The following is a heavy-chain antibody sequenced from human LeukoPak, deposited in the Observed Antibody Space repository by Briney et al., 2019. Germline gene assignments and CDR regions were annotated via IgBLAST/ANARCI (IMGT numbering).Heavy chain of an antibody. V-gene: IGHV1-69*05. CDR3: ARDNYDSSGYYDY. CDR1: GGTFSSYA. CDR2: IIPIFGTA. Sequence: SVKVSCKASGGTFSSYAISWVRQAPGQGLERMGRIIPIFGTANYAQKFQGRVTITTDESTSTAYMELSSLRSEDTAVYYCARDNYDSSGYYDYWGQGTLVTVSS. D-gene: IGHD3-22*01. J-gene: IGHJ4*02.